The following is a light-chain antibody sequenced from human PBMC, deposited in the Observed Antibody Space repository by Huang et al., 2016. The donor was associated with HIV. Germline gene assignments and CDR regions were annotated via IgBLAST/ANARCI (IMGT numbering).Light chain of an antibody. J-gene: IGKJ1*01. CDR2: GAS. V-gene: IGKV1-6*01. Sequence: AIQMTQSPFSLSASVGDRVTINCRASQGIRNDLAWYQNKPGKAPKRVIYGASTLQNAGPSRFSGGGSGTDFTLTINSLQPDDFATYYCLQSNNYPWTFGQGTKVEI. CDR3: LQSNNYPWT. CDR1: QGIRND.